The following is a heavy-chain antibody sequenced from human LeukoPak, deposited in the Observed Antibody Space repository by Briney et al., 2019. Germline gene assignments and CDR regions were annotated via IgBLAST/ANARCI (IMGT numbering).Heavy chain of an antibody. D-gene: IGHD6-19*01. J-gene: IGHJ3*02. CDR1: GYTFNTYG. V-gene: IGHV1-18*01. CDR2: ISPYNGNT. CDR3: ARMNSGYSSGWHAFDI. Sequence: EASVKVSCKPYGYTFNTYGITWVRQAPGQGLEWMGWISPYNGNTNYAQKFQGRVTLTTDTSTSTAYMELRSLRSDDTAVYYCARMNSGYSSGWHAFDIWGQGTMVTVSS.